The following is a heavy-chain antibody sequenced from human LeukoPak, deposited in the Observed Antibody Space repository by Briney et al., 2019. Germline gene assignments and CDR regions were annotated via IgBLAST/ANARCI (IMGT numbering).Heavy chain of an antibody. D-gene: IGHD6-19*01. J-gene: IGHJ4*02. Sequence: GGSLRLSCAASGFTFDDYAMHWVRQAPGKGLEWVSGISWNSGSIGYADSVKGRFTISRDNAKNSLYLQMNSLRAEDMALYYCAKGEYSSGWFDYWGQGTLVTVSS. CDR2: ISWNSGSI. CDR1: GFTFDDYA. CDR3: AKGEYSSGWFDY. V-gene: IGHV3-9*03.